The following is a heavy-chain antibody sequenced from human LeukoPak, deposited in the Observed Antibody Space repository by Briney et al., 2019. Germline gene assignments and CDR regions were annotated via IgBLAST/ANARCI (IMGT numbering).Heavy chain of an antibody. CDR2: IYSGGNT. CDR1: GFTLSTNY. CDR3: AREVYSSTWFDL. V-gene: IGHV3-66*01. Sequence: GGSLRLSCRASGFTLSTNYMNWVRQAPGKGLEWVSVIYSGGNTYYTDSVKGRFSISRDDSINTVYLQMNSLRADDTAVFYCAREVYSSTWFDLWGRGTLVTVSS. J-gene: IGHJ5*02. D-gene: IGHD6-13*01.